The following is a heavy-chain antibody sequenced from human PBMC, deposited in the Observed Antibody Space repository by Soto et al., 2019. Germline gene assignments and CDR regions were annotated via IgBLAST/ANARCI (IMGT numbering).Heavy chain of an antibody. Sequence: VASVKVSCKASGGTFSSYAISWVRQAPGQGLEWMGGIIPIFGTANYAQKFQGRVTITADKSTSTAYMELSSLRSEDTAVYYCARDKGELEPLDYWGQGTLVTVSS. J-gene: IGHJ4*02. CDR1: GGTFSSYA. CDR3: ARDKGELEPLDY. D-gene: IGHD1-1*01. CDR2: IIPIFGTA. V-gene: IGHV1-69*06.